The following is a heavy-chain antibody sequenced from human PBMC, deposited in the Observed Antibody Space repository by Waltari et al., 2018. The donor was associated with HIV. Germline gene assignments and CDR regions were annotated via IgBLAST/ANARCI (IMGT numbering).Heavy chain of an antibody. J-gene: IGHJ4*02. D-gene: IGHD1-7*01. V-gene: IGHV4-34*01. CDR3: ARPHNWNYASFDY. Sequence: QVQLQQWGAGLLKPSETLSLTCAVYGGSFSGYYWSWIRQPPGKGLVWIGEINHSGSTNYNPSLKSRVIISVDTSKNQFSLRLSSVTAADTAVYYCARPHNWNYASFDYWGLGTLVTVSS. CDR1: GGSFSGYY. CDR2: INHSGST.